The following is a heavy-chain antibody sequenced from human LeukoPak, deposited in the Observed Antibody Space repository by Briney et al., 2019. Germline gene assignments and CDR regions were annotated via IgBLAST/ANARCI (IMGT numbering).Heavy chain of an antibody. Sequence: GASVKVSCKASGYTFTGYYMHWVRQAPGQGLEWMGRINPNSGGTNYAQKFQGRVTMTRDTSISTAYMELSRLRSDDTAVYYCARDSGSYPRGMDVWGQGTTVTVSS. CDR2: INPNSGGT. CDR1: GYTFTGYY. D-gene: IGHD1-26*01. CDR3: ARDSGSYPRGMDV. V-gene: IGHV1-2*02. J-gene: IGHJ6*02.